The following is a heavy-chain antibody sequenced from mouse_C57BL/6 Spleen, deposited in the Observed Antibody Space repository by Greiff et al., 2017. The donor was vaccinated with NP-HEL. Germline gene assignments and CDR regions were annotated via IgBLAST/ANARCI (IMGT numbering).Heavy chain of an antibody. J-gene: IGHJ4*01. Sequence: VQLQQSDAELVKPGASVKISCKVSGYTFTDHTIHWMKQRPEQGLEWIGYIYPRDGSTKYNEKFKGKAILTADKSSSTAYMQLNSLTSEDSAVYFCAREAPYYYGSSSFYAMDYWGQGTSVTVSS. V-gene: IGHV1-78*01. CDR2: IYPRDGST. D-gene: IGHD1-1*01. CDR3: AREAPYYYGSSSFYAMDY. CDR1: GYTFTDHT.